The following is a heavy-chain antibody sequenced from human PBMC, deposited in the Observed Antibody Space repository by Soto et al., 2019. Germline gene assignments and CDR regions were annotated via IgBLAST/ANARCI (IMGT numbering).Heavy chain of an antibody. CDR1: GGSISSATYY. CDR2: IYYSGNT. J-gene: IGHJ4*02. Sequence: QLEMQASGPGLVRPSETLSLTCTVSGGSISSATYYWGWIRQPPGKGLEWVGSIYYSGNTYYSPSLKSRVTISLDTSMTQFSLKLTSVSAADPAMYSCARQATTSWSYWGQGTLVTVSS. V-gene: IGHV4-39*01. CDR3: ARQATTSWSY. D-gene: IGHD2-2*01.